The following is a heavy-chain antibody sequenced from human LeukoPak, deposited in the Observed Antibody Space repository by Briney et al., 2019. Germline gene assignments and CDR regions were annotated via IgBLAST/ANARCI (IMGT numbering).Heavy chain of an antibody. D-gene: IGHD5-12*01. CDR2: MNPNSGNT. Sequence: ASVKVSCKASGYTFTRYDINWVRQATGQGLEWMGWMNPNSGNTGYAQKFQGGVTMTRNTSISTAYMELSSLRSEDTAVYYCARGMSSGYVSVAHLFDYWGQGTLVTVSS. CDR3: ARGMSSGYVSVAHLFDY. J-gene: IGHJ4*02. V-gene: IGHV1-8*01. CDR1: GYTFTRYD.